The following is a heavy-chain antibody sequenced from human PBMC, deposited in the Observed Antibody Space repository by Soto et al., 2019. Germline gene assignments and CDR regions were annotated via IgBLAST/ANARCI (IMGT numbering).Heavy chain of an antibody. J-gene: IGHJ6*02. V-gene: IGHV4-39*01. D-gene: IGHD5-12*01. Sequence: PSETLSLTCTVSGGSISSSSYYWGWIRQPPGKGLEWIGSIYYSGSTYYNPSLKSRVTISVDTSKNQFSLKLSSVTAADTAVYYCARRWAKWLPYYYYGMDVWGQGTTVTVSS. CDR2: IYYSGST. CDR3: ARRWAKWLPYYYYGMDV. CDR1: GGSISSSSYY.